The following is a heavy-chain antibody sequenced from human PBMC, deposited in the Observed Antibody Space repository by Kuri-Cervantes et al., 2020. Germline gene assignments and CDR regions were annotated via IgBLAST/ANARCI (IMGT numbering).Heavy chain of an antibody. CDR1: GYSVSNKSVA. Sequence: SCAISGYSVSNKSVAWNWIGQSPSRGLEWRGRTYYRSKWYNDYAVSVKSRITINPDTSKNQFSLQLNSVPPEDTAVYYCARKQFIDIYKWFDSWGQGTLVTVSS. D-gene: IGHD3-9*01. V-gene: IGHV6-1*01. CDR3: ARKQFIDIYKWFDS. J-gene: IGHJ5*01. CDR2: TYYRSKWYN.